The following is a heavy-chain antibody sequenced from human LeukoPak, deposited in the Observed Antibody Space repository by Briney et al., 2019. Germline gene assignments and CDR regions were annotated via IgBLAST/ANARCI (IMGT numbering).Heavy chain of an antibody. CDR1: GFTFSSYG. CDR3: ARGYIGMVNDY. CDR2: ISYDGSNK. D-gene: IGHD3-22*01. J-gene: IGHJ4*02. Sequence: GGSLRLSCAASGFTFSSYGMHWVRQAPGKGLEWVAVISYDGSNKYYADSVKGRFTISRDNAKNSLYLQMNSLRAEDTAVYYCARGYIGMVNDYWGQGTLVTVSS. V-gene: IGHV3-30*03.